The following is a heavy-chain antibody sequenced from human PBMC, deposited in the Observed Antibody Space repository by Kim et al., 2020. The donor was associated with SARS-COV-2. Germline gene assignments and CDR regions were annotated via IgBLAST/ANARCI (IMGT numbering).Heavy chain of an antibody. J-gene: IGHJ4*02. Sequence: DFVKGRLTISRDNSKNTLYLQMNSLGGEDTAVYYCAKDGVTGCDSNLFDSWGQGALVTVSS. V-gene: IGHV3-30*02. D-gene: IGHD5-12*01. CDR3: AKDGVTGCDSNLFDS.